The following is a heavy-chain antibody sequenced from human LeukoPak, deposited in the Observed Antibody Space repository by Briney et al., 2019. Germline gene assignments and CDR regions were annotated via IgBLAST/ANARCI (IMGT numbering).Heavy chain of an antibody. CDR1: GGSISSYY. V-gene: IGHV4-59*01. Sequence: SETLSLTCTVSGGSISSYYWSWIRQPPGKGLEWIGYIYYSGSTNYNPSLKSRVTISVDTSKNQFSLKLSSVTAADTAVYYCARATYSGVDYWGQGTLVTVSS. J-gene: IGHJ4*02. CDR3: ARATYSGVDY. CDR2: IYYSGST. D-gene: IGHD3-10*01.